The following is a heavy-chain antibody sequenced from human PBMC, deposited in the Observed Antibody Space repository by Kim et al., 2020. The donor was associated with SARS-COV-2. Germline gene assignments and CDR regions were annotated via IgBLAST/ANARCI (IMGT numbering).Heavy chain of an antibody. J-gene: IGHJ6*01. CDR3: AKDQSGNYYYYSGMDV. V-gene: IGHV3-23*01. CDR1: GFRFSSHA. D-gene: IGHD1-26*01. Sequence: GGSLRLSCVASGFRFSSHAMTCVRQAPGKGLERVSIISGGGDTIYYADSVKGRFTVSRDNSKNTLYLQMNSLRAEDTALYFFAKDQSGNYYYYSGMDVWG. CDR2: ISGGGDTI.